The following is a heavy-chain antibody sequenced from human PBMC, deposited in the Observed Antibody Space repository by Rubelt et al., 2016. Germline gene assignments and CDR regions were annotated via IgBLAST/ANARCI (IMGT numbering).Heavy chain of an antibody. CDR1: GFNFAEFA. J-gene: IGHJ4*02. CDR2: ISSSGSTI. CDR3: ARGIWKFDY. V-gene: IGHV3-48*03. Sequence: EVQLVESGGGLVKPGRSLRISCTSSGFNFAEFAMNWFRQAPGKGLEWVSHISSSGSTIHYADSVKGRFTISRDNAKNSLYLQMNSLRAEDTAVYYCARGIWKFDYWGQGTLVTVSS. D-gene: IGHD3-3*01.